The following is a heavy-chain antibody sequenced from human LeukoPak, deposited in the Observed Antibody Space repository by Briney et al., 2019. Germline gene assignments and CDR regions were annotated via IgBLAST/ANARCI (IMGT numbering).Heavy chain of an antibody. CDR3: ARDGFVGAADY. D-gene: IGHD6-13*01. Sequence: QPGGSLRLSGAASGFTFSNAWMSWVRQAPGKGLEWVANIKQDGSEKQYVDSVRGRFTISRDNAKNSLYLQMNSLRVEDTDVYYCARDGFVGAADYWGQGTLVTVSS. V-gene: IGHV3-7*01. CDR1: GFTFSNAW. CDR2: IKQDGSEK. J-gene: IGHJ4*02.